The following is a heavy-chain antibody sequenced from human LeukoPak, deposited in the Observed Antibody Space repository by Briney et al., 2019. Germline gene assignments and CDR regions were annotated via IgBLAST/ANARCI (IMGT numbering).Heavy chain of an antibody. V-gene: IGHV3-21*01. J-gene: IGHJ4*02. CDR2: ISSSSSDI. Sequence: GGSLRLSCAASKFTSSSYTMNWVRQAPGKGLEWVSSISSSSSDIYYADSVKGRFTISRDNAKNSLFLQMNSLRAEDTAVYYCARDRTITGTIIDYWGQGTLVTVSS. CDR3: ARDRTITGTIIDY. D-gene: IGHD1-7*01. CDR1: KFTSSSYT.